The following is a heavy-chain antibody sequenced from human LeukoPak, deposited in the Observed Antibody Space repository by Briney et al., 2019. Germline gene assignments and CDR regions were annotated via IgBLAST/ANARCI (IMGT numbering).Heavy chain of an antibody. V-gene: IGHV4-59*08. Sequence: TSETLSLTCTVSGDSISSYYWSWIRQPPGKGLEWIGVIYHSGSTNYNPSLKSRVTISVDTSKNQFSLKLSSVTAADTAVYYCARRAPSSGWYSFDFWGQGTLVTVSS. CDR2: IYHSGST. D-gene: IGHD6-19*01. J-gene: IGHJ4*02. CDR1: GDSISSYY. CDR3: ARRAPSSGWYSFDF.